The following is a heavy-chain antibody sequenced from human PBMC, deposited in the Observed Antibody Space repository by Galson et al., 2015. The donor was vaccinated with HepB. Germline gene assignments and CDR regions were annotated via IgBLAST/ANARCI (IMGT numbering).Heavy chain of an antibody. CDR2: ISSCSTYT. V-gene: IGHV3-11*06. D-gene: IGHD4-17*01. CDR3: ARVADVDYGDHSHFDS. Sequence: SLRLSCAASGFTFSDYYMSWIRQAPGKGLEWLSYISSCSTYTNYADSVKGRFTVSRDNAKNSLYLQMNSLRAEDTAVYYCARVADVDYGDHSHFDSWGQGTLVTVSS. J-gene: IGHJ4*02. CDR1: GFTFSDYY.